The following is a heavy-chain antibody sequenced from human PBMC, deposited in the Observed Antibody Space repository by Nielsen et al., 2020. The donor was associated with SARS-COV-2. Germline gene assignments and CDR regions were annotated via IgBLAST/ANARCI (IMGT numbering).Heavy chain of an antibody. CDR1: GYSFISYG. CDR3: ARERGGANYYDHGGYGDAFDI. V-gene: IGHV1-18*04. J-gene: IGHJ3*02. CDR2: ISPYHNNI. Sequence: ASVKVSCKTSGYSFISYGISWVRQAPGQGPEWMGWISPYHNNINYAQKFQDRVTMTADTSTSTVDMELRTLRSDDTAVYYCARERGGANYYDHGGYGDAFDIWGQGTMVTVSS. D-gene: IGHD3-22*01.